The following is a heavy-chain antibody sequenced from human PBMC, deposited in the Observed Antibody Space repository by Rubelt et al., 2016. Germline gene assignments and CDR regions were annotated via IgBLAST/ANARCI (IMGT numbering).Heavy chain of an antibody. D-gene: IGHD2-15*01. CDR1: GGSISSSSYY. Sequence: QLQLQESGPGLVKPSETLSLTCTVSGGSISSSSYYWGWIRQPPGKGLEWIGSIYYSGSTYYNPSLKSRFTISVDTSKNQFSRKLRSVTAADTAVYYGARQGTYCSGGSCHYGGAFDIWGQGTMVTVSS. V-gene: IGHV4-39*01. CDR3: ARQGTYCSGGSCHYGGAFDI. J-gene: IGHJ3*02. CDR2: IYYSGST.